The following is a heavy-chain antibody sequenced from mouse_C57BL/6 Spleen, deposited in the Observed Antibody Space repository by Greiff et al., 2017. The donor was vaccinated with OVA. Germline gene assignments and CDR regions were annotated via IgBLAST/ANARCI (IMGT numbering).Heavy chain of an antibody. D-gene: IGHD1-1*01. CDR2: IYPGDGDT. CDR1: GYAFSSSW. V-gene: IGHV1-82*01. Sequence: VQGVESGPELVKPGASVKISCKASGYAFSSSWMNWVKQRPGKGLEWIGRIYPGDGDTNYNGKFKGKATLTADKSSSTAYMQLSSLTSEDSAVYFCARTGSDYYGSSYRYFDVWGTGTTVTVSS. CDR3: ARTGSDYYGSSYRYFDV. J-gene: IGHJ1*03.